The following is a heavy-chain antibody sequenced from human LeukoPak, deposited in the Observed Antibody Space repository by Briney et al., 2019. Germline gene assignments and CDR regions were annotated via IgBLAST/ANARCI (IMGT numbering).Heavy chain of an antibody. CDR2: IRSKANSYAT. CDR1: GFTFSGSA. J-gene: IGHJ4*02. V-gene: IGHV3-73*01. D-gene: IGHD2-15*01. CDR3: SKGGIIDY. Sequence: PGGSLRLSCAASGFTFSGSAMHWVRQASGKGLEWVGRIRSKANSYATAYAASVKGRFTISRDDSKNTAYLQMNSLKTEDTAVYYCSKGGIIDYWGQGTLVTVSS.